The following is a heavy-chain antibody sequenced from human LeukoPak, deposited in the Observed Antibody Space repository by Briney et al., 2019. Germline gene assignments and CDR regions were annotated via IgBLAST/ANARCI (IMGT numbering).Heavy chain of an antibody. V-gene: IGHV1-2*02. J-gene: IGHJ6*03. D-gene: IGHD2-21*02. Sequence: ASVKVSCKASGYTFTGYYMHWVRQAPGQGLEWMGWINPNSGGTNYAQKFQGRVTMTRDTSISTAYMELSRLRSDDTAVYYCARGTETVVTASGVYYYYYYMDVWGKGTTVTISS. CDR1: GYTFTGYY. CDR2: INPNSGGT. CDR3: ARGTETVVTASGVYYYYYYMDV.